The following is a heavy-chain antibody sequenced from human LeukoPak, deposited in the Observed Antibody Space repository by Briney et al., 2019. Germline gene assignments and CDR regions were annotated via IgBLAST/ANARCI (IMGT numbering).Heavy chain of an antibody. V-gene: IGHV3-64D*09. D-gene: IGHD4-17*01. J-gene: IGHJ4*02. CDR3: VRAYGDFDSFDY. Sequence: GGSLRLSCSASGFTFSAYALHWVRQAPGKGLEYVSSISSNGGRTYYADSVKGRFTISRDNFKKTLYLQMSSLSPEDTAVYYCVRAYGDFDSFDYWGQGALVTVSS. CDR1: GFTFSAYA. CDR2: ISSNGGRT.